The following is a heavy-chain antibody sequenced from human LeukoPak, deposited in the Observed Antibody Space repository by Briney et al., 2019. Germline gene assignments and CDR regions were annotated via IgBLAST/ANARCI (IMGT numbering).Heavy chain of an antibody. J-gene: IGHJ1*01. CDR1: GGSISSSSYY. CDR2: IYYSGRT. Sequence: SETLSLTCTVSGGSISSSSYYWGWIRQPPGKGLQWIGSIYYSGRTYYSPSLKSRVTMSVDPSNNQFSLNLRSVTAADTAVYYCARRRYYDGSGYLEWGQGTLLSVSS. CDR3: ARRRYYDGSGYLE. V-gene: IGHV4-39*01. D-gene: IGHD3-22*01.